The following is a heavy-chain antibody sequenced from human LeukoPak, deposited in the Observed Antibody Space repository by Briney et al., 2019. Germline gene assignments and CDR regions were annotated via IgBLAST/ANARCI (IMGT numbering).Heavy chain of an antibody. CDR2: IIPSFGTA. D-gene: IGHD5-18*01. Sequence: ASVKDSCKVSGGTFSNYAISWVGQAPGEGLDWRGGIIPSFGTANYSQKFQGRLTITADESTSTAYMELRSLRSEDTAIYYCARDPRTSGYSYGLGYWGQGTLVTVSS. J-gene: IGHJ4*02. CDR3: ARDPRTSGYSYGLGY. V-gene: IGHV1-69*01. CDR1: GGTFSNYA.